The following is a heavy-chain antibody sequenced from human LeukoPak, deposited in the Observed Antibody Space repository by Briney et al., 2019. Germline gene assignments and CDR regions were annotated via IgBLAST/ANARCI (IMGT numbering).Heavy chain of an antibody. J-gene: IGHJ4*02. D-gene: IGHD3-16*01. V-gene: IGHV3-9*01. CDR2: ISWNSGSI. CDR3: AKDGGSSDY. CDR1: GFTFDDYA. Sequence: GGSLRLSCAASGFTFDDYAMHWVRHAPGKGLEWVSGISWNSGSIGYADSVKGRFTISRDNAKNSLYLQMNSLRAEDTALYYCAKDGGSSDYWGQGTLVTVSS.